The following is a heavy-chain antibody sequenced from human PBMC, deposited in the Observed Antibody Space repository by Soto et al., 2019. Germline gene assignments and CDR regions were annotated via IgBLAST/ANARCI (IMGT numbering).Heavy chain of an antibody. CDR1: GFTVSSNY. CDR2: IYSGGST. Sequence: PGGSLILSCAASGFTVSSNYMSWVRQAPGKGLEWVSVIYSGGSTYYADSVKGRFTISRDNSKNTLYLQMNSLRAEDTAVYYCARDKGTIYYYYGMDVWGQGTTVTVSS. V-gene: IGHV3-66*01. CDR3: ARDKGTIYYYYGMDV. J-gene: IGHJ6*02. D-gene: IGHD1-1*01.